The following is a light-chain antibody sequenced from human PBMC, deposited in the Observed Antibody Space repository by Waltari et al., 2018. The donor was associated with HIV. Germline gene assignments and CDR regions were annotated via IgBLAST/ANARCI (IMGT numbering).Light chain of an antibody. CDR1: SSDVGVYNF. V-gene: IGLV2-11*01. J-gene: IGLJ2*01. CDR3: CSYAGSYPVV. Sequence: QSALTQPRSVSGSPGQSVTISCTGTSSDVGVYNFVSWYQQHPGKAPKLMIYDVSKRPSGFPDRFPGSKLGNTASLTISGLQAEDEADYYCCSYAGSYPVVFGGGTKLTVL. CDR2: DVS.